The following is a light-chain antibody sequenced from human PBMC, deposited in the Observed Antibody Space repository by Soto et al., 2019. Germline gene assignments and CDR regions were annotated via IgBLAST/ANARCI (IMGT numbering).Light chain of an antibody. Sequence: QSALTQPPSASGSRGQSVTISCTGTSSDVGGYNYVSWYHQHPGKAPKLMIYEVSKRPSGVPDRFSGSKSGNTASLTVSGLQREDEADYYCRSYAGSNNLGVFGGGTQRTVL. V-gene: IGLV2-8*01. CDR1: SSDVGGYNY. CDR2: EVS. J-gene: IGLJ3*02. CDR3: RSYAGSNNLGV.